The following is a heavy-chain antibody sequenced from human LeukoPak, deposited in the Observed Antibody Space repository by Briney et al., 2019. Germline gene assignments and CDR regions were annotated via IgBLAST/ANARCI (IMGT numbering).Heavy chain of an antibody. J-gene: IGHJ4*02. Sequence: GGSLRLSCAASGFTFSSYAMHWVRQAPGKGLEWVAVISDDGSNKYYADSVKGRFTISRDNSKNTLYLQMNSLRAEDTAVYYCARDYRGSYYDYWGQGTLVTVSS. V-gene: IGHV3-30*04. CDR3: ARDYRGSYYDY. D-gene: IGHD1-26*01. CDR2: ISDDGSNK. CDR1: GFTFSSYA.